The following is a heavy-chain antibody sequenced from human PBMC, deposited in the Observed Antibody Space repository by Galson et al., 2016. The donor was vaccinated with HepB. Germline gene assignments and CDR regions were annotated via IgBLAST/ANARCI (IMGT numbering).Heavy chain of an antibody. Sequence: SLRLSCAASGLTFSTYWMNWVRQAPGKGLEWVANLYQDGSLKYYADSVRGRFTISRDNAKESVYLQMNSLRAEDTAVYYCAKWNFAADLWGQGTVAPSLQ. J-gene: IGHJ3*01. V-gene: IGHV3-7*01. CDR1: GLTFSTYW. CDR2: LYQDGSLK. CDR3: AKWNFAADL. D-gene: IGHD1-7*01.